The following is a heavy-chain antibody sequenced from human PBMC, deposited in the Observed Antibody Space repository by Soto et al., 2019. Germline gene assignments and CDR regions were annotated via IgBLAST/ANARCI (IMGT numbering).Heavy chain of an antibody. D-gene: IGHD6-13*01. CDR2: ISGSGGST. Sequence: GGSLRLSCAASGFTFINYAVTWVRQAPGEGLEWVSTISGSGGSTYYADSVKGRFTISRDNSKNTLYLQMNSLRAEDTAVYYCAKDQGSSWYEIDYWGQGTLVTVSS. V-gene: IGHV3-23*01. CDR3: AKDQGSSWYEIDY. J-gene: IGHJ4*02. CDR1: GFTFINYA.